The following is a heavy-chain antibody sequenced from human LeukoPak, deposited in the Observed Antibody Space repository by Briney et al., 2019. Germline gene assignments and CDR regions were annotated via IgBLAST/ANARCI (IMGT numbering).Heavy chain of an antibody. CDR3: ARGEWQQLVGTT. D-gene: IGHD6-13*01. CDR2: IYYSGST. CDR1: GGSISSYY. Sequence: SETLSLTCTVSGGSISSYYWSWIRQPPGKGLEWIGSIYYSGSTNYNPSLKSRVTISVDTHKDQLSLKLSSVTAADTAVYYCARGEWQQLVGTTWGQGTLVTVSS. V-gene: IGHV4-59*01. J-gene: IGHJ5*02.